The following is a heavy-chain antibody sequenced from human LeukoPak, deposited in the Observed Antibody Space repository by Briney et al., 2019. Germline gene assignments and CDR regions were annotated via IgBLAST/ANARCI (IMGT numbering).Heavy chain of an antibody. CDR3: ARGAGWYNY. CDR2: INNSGST. Sequence: RTSETLSLTCTVSGDSISSYYWSWIRQPPEKGLEWIGFINNSGSTTYNPSLKSRVTISVDTSKNQFSLKLSSVTAADTAVYYCARGAGWYNYWGQGTLVTVSS. J-gene: IGHJ4*02. CDR1: GDSISSYY. V-gene: IGHV4-59*01. D-gene: IGHD6-19*01.